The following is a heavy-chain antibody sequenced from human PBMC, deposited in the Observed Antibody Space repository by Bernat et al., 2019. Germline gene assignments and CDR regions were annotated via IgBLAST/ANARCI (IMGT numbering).Heavy chain of an antibody. CDR2: IYYSGST. J-gene: IGHJ4*02. V-gene: IGHV4-59*01. CDR1: GGSISSYY. Sequence: QVQLQESGPGLVKPSETLSLTCTVSGGSISSYYWSWIRQPPGKGLEWIGYIYYSGSTNYNPSLKSRVTISVDTSKNQFSLKLSSVTAADTAVYYCARDLAAPQTYYFDYWGQGTLVTVSS. D-gene: IGHD6-6*01. CDR3: ARDLAAPQTYYFDY.